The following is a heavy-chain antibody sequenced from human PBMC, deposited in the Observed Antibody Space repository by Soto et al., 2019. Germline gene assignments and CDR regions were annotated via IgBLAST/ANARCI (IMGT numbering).Heavy chain of an antibody. V-gene: IGHV1-18*01. CDR2: ISAYNGNT. J-gene: IGHJ5*02. CDR1: GYTFTSYG. Sequence: ASVQGSCKSAGYTFTSYGTSWVRPAPGQGLEWMGWISAYNGNTNYAQKLQGRVTMTTDTSTSTAYMELRSLRSDDTAVYYCARGIRVKQLVTGWFDPWGQGTLVTVSS. CDR3: ARGIRVKQLVTGWFDP. D-gene: IGHD6-6*01.